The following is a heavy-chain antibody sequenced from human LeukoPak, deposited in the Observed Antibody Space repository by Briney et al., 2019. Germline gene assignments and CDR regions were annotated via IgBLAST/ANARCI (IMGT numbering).Heavy chain of an antibody. CDR3: ARTRNDYWDIDY. Sequence: SETLSLTCTVSGVSISSYYWSWIRQPAGKGLEWIGRIYTSGSTNYNPSFKSRVTMSVDKMSVDMSKNQFSLKLSSVTAADTAVYYCARTRNDYWDIDYWGQGTLVTVSS. J-gene: IGHJ4*02. V-gene: IGHV4-4*07. CDR2: IYTSGST. CDR1: GVSISSYY. D-gene: IGHD3-16*01.